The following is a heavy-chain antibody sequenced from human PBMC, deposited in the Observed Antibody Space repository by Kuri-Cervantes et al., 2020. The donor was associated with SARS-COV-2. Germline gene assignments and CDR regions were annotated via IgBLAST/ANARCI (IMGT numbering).Heavy chain of an antibody. CDR3: VRDGYGDYVDY. Sequence: ASVTVSCKASGYTFTSSGISWVRQAPGQGLEWMGWVSGYNGHTNYAQKLQGRVTMTTDTSTTTAYMELRSLRSDDTAVFYCVRDGYGDYVDYWGQGTLVTVSS. CDR1: GYTFTSSG. V-gene: IGHV1-18*04. D-gene: IGHD2-21*01. J-gene: IGHJ4*02. CDR2: VSGYNGHT.